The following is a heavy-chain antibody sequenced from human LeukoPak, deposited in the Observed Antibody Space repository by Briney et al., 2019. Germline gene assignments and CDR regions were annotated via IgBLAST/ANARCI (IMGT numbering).Heavy chain of an antibody. D-gene: IGHD5-18*01. CDR3: ATSPIQLWLPFDY. J-gene: IGHJ4*02. Sequence: PSQTLSLTCTVSGGSISSGDYYWSWIRQTPGKGLEWIGYIYYSGSTNYNPSLKSRVTISVDTSKNQFSLELSSVTAADTAVYYCATSPIQLWLPFDYWGQGTLVTVSS. CDR1: GGSISSGDYY. V-gene: IGHV4-61*08. CDR2: IYYSGST.